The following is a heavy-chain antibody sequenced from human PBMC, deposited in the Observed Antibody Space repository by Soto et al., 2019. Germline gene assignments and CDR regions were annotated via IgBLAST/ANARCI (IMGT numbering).Heavy chain of an antibody. V-gene: IGHV1-69*13. J-gene: IGHJ6*02. CDR3: ARGLRTGNYGMDV. CDR2: IIPMFETV. Sequence: GASVKVSCKASGGTFDNYAVSWVRQAPGQGREWMGGIIPMFETVNYAQRFQGRLTIAADESTSTAYMELTSLTSADTAIYFCARGLRTGNYGMDVWGQGXTVTVYS. CDR1: GGTFDNYA. D-gene: IGHD2-15*01.